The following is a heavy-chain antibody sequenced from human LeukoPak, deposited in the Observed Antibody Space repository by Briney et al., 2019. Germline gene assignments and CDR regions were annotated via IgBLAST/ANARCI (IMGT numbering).Heavy chain of an antibody. D-gene: IGHD5-18*01. CDR1: GYTFTGYY. Sequence: ASVKVSCKASGYTFTGYYMHWVRQAPGQGLEWMGWINPNSGGTNYAQKFQGRVTMTRDTSISTAYMELSRLGSDDTAVYYCARAGYSYGLRNAFDIWGQGTMVTVSS. CDR2: INPNSGGT. V-gene: IGHV1-2*02. J-gene: IGHJ3*02. CDR3: ARAGYSYGLRNAFDI.